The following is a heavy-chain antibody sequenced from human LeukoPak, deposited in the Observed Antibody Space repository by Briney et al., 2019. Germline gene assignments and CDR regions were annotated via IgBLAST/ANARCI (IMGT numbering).Heavy chain of an antibody. D-gene: IGHD5-24*01. V-gene: IGHV1-69*13. J-gene: IGHJ4*02. CDR3: AGGRVEIAPLSEYHFDY. CDR2: IIPIFGTA. Sequence: SVKVSCKASGGTFSSYAISWVRQAPGQGLEWMGGIIPIFGTANYAQKFQGRVTITADESTSTAYMELSSLRSEDTAVYYCAGGRVEIAPLSEYHFDYWGQGTLVTVSS. CDR1: GGTFSSYA.